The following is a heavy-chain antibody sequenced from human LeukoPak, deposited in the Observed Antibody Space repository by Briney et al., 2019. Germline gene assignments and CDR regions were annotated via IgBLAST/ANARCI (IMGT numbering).Heavy chain of an antibody. CDR3: ARGGSLRPFDY. CDR1: GFTVSSNY. D-gene: IGHD3-16*01. J-gene: IGHJ4*02. Sequence: GGSLRLSCAASGFTVSSNYMSWVRQAPGKGLEWVSAIYSGGSTYYADSVKGRSTISRDNSKNTLYLQMNSLRAEDTAVYYCARGGSLRPFDYWGQGTLVTVSS. V-gene: IGHV3-66*01. CDR2: IYSGGST.